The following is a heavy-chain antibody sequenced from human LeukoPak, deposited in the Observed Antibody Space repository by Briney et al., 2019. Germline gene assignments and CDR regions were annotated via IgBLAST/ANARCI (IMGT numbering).Heavy chain of an antibody. CDR1: GGSISSSNW. D-gene: IGHD6-19*01. Sequence: PSGTLSLTCAVSGGSISSSNWWSWVRQPPGKGLEWIGEIYHSGSTNYNPSLKSRVTISVDKSKNQFSLKLSSVTAADTAVYYCARDLAVAGLNYYYYMDVWGKGTTVTVSS. J-gene: IGHJ6*03. V-gene: IGHV4-4*02. CDR3: ARDLAVAGLNYYYYMDV. CDR2: IYHSGST.